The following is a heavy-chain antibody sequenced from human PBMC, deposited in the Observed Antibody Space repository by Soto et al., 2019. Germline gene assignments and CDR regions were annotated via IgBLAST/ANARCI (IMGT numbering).Heavy chain of an antibody. J-gene: IGHJ5*02. Sequence: SSETLSLTCTVSGGSISSSSYYWGWIRQPPGKGLEWIGSIYYSGSTYYNPSLKSRVTISVDTSKNQFSLKLSSVTAADTAVYYCARGNYYGSGSYYNWFDPWGQGTLVTVSS. CDR3: ARGNYYGSGSYYNWFDP. D-gene: IGHD3-10*01. CDR2: IYYSGST. V-gene: IGHV4-39*01. CDR1: GGSISSSSYY.